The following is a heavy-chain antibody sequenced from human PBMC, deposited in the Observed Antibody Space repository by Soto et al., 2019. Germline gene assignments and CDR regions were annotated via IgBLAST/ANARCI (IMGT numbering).Heavy chain of an antibody. Sequence: GGSLRLSCEASGFTFSNYGTHWVRQAPGEGLEWVAHISYDGSNEHYTDSVKGRFTISRDNSKSTLYLQMGGLRAEDMAVYYCARDYCPGGVCYTIFDYWGQGTLVTVSS. CDR1: GFTFSNYG. D-gene: IGHD2-8*02. V-gene: IGHV3-30*03. J-gene: IGHJ4*02. CDR3: ARDYCPGGVCYTIFDY. CDR2: ISYDGSNE.